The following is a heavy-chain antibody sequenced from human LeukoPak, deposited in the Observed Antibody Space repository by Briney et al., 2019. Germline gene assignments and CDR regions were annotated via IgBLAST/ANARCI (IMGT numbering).Heavy chain of an antibody. Sequence: GGSLRLSCAASGFTFSSYSMSWVRQAPGKGLEWVSSISSSSSYIYYADSVKGRFTISRANAKTSMYLQMNTLGAEDTAVYYCARTRYSGYDRGNDYWGQGTLVTVSS. CDR3: ARTRYSGYDRGNDY. CDR2: ISSSSSYI. V-gene: IGHV3-21*01. J-gene: IGHJ4*02. CDR1: GFTFSSYS. D-gene: IGHD5-12*01.